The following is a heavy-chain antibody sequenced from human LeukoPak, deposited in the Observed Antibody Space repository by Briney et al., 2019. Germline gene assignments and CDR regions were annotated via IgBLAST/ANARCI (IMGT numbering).Heavy chain of an antibody. V-gene: IGHV6-1*01. CDR3: ARGDIAFDY. Sequence: SQTLSLTCAVSGDIVSSNSAVWNWIRQAPSRGLEWLGKTYYRSKWNKGYAISVKSRISINPDTSKNQFTLQLNSVPPEDAAVYYCARGDIAFDYWGQGILVTVSS. J-gene: IGHJ4*02. CDR1: GDIVSSNSAV. D-gene: IGHD3-9*01. CDR2: TYYRSKWNK.